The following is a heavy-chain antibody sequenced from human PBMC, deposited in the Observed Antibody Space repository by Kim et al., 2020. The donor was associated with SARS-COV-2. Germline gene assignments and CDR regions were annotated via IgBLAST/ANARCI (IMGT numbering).Heavy chain of an antibody. CDR3: ARDLIADYYYGMDV. D-gene: IGHD3-22*01. Sequence: ADSVKGRFTISRDKSKNTLYLQMNSLRAEDTAVYYCARDLIADYYYGMDVWGQGTTVTVSS. V-gene: IGHV3-33*01. J-gene: IGHJ6*02.